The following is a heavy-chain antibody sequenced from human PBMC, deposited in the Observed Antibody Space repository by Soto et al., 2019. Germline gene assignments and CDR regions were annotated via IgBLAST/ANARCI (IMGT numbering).Heavy chain of an antibody. CDR2: IYWNDDK. Sequence: ESGPTRVNPTQTLTLTCTFSGFSLSTSGVGVGWIRQPPGKALEWLALIYWNDDKRYSPSLKSRLTITKDTSKNQVVLTMTNMEAVDTATYYCAHRGIGYYDSSGYYRYCGQRSRVIVSS. V-gene: IGHV2-5*01. CDR1: GFSLSTSGVG. J-gene: IGHJ4*02. D-gene: IGHD3-22*01. CDR3: AHRGIGYYDSSGYYRY.